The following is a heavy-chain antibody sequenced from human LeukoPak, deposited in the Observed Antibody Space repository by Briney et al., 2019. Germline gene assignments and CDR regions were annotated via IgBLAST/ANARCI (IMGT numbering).Heavy chain of an antibody. CDR1: GESFSGHY. CDR3: ARGPPPFHY. V-gene: IGHV4-34*01. Sequence: SETLSLTCGVYGESFSGHYCSWIRQPPGKGLEWIGEINHSGNTNYNPSLKSRVTISVDTSKNQFSLKLTSVTAADTAVYFCARGPPPFHYWGQGVLVTVSS. J-gene: IGHJ4*02. CDR2: INHSGNT.